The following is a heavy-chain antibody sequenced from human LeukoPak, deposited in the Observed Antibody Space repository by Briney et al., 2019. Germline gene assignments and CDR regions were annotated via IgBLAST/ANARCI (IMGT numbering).Heavy chain of an antibody. J-gene: IGHJ5*02. CDR3: ARAYYAFWSGLDWFDP. CDR1: GFTFSKYA. CDR2: ITSNGGSV. V-gene: IGHV3-64*02. D-gene: IGHD3-3*01. Sequence: GGSLRLSCAASGFTFSKYAMYWVRQAPGKGLEYVSSITSNGGSVHYADSAKARFTISRDNSQNTLYLQMGSLRVEDTAVYHCARAYYAFWSGLDWFDPWGPGTLVTVSS.